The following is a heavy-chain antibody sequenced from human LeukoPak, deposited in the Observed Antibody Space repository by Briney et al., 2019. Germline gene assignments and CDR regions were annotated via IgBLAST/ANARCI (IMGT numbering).Heavy chain of an antibody. CDR2: IYTSGST. D-gene: IGHD3-16*01. V-gene: IGHV4-4*07. CDR1: GGSISSYY. CDR3: ARGLPPHYFDY. J-gene: IGHJ4*02. Sequence: PSETLSLTCTVPGGSISSYYWSWIRQPAGKGLEWIGRIYTSGSTNYNPSLKSRVTISVDKSKNQFSLKLSSVTAADTAVYYCARGLPPHYFDYWGQGTLVTVSS.